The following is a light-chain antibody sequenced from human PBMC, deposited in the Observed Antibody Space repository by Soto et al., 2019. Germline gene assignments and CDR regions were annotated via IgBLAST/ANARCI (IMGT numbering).Light chain of an antibody. CDR3: QQYNSYSPT. Sequence: DIQMSQSPSTVPASVGDRVTIPCRASQGISSYLAWYQKKPGKAPKLLMYAASTLQSGVPSRFSGSGSGTEFTLTISSLQPEDFATYYCQQYNSYSPTFGQGTKVDIK. CDR1: QGISSY. V-gene: IGKV1-9*01. CDR2: AAS. J-gene: IGKJ1*01.